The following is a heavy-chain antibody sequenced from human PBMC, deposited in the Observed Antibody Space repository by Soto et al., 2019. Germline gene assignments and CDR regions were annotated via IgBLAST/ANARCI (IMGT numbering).Heavy chain of an antibody. D-gene: IGHD2-2*01. J-gene: IGHJ3*02. CDR1: GFTFSSYA. V-gene: IGHV3-23*01. Sequence: GGSLRLSCAASGFTFSSYAMSWVRQAPGKGLEWVSAISGSGGSTYYADSVKGRFTISRDNSKNTLYLQMNSLRAEDTAVYYCANQDIVVVPAAMPAMAFDIWGQGTMVTVSS. CDR2: ISGSGGST. CDR3: ANQDIVVVPAAMPAMAFDI.